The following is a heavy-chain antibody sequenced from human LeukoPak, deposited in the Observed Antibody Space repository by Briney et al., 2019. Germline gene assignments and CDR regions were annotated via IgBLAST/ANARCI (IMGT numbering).Heavy chain of an antibody. V-gene: IGHV3-13*01. CDR1: GFTFRSYD. CDR2: IGTAGEI. D-gene: IGHD6-13*01. J-gene: IGHJ2*01. CDR3: ARAAYSSTWYSRYFDL. Sequence: GGSLRLSCAASGFTFRSYDMHWVRQATGKGLEWVSGIGTAGEIYYPGSVKGRFTISRENAKNSLYLQMNSLRAGDAAVYYCARAAYSSTWYSRYFDLWGRGTLVTVSS.